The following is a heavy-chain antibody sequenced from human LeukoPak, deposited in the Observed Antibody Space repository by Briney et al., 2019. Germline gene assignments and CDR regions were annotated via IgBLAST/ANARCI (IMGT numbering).Heavy chain of an antibody. CDR3: ASVGTGAVAGYFDY. V-gene: IGHV1-46*01. J-gene: IGHJ4*02. D-gene: IGHD6-19*01. CDR2: INPSGGNA. CDR1: GYTFTSYY. Sequence: ASVKVSCKASGYTFTSYYMHWVRQAPGQGLEWMGIINPSGGNASYAQKFQGRVTMTRDTSTSTVYMELSSLRSEDTAVYYCASVGTGAVAGYFDYWGQGTLVTVSS.